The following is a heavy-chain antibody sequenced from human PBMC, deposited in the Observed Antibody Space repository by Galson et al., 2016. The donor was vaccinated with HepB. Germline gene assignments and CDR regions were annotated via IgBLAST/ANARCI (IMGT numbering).Heavy chain of an antibody. D-gene: IGHD3-22*01. J-gene: IGHJ3*02. CDR3: ARGGSSSGYLSDAFDI. CDR2: IYHSGNT. Sequence: QTLSLTCAVSGGSISSGGYSWSWIRQSPGKGLEWIGYIYHSGNTYYNPSLKSRVTISVDRSKNQFSLKLTSVTAADTAVYYCARGGSSSGYLSDAFDIWGQGTMVTVSS. V-gene: IGHV4-30-2*06. CDR1: GGSISSGGYS.